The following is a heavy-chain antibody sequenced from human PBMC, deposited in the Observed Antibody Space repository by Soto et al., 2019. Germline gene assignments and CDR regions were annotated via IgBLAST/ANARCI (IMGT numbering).Heavy chain of an antibody. Sequence: SEPLPLTCAVEGVTCGGYDWIWIRQPPGKGLEWIGEINHSGSTNYNPSLKSRVTISVDTSKNQFSLKLSSVTAADTAVYYCASRRNYYYYSGMDVWGQATTLTVSS. V-gene: IGHV4-34*01. CDR2: INHSGST. CDR1: GVTCGGYD. J-gene: IGHJ6*02. CDR3: ASRRNYYYYSGMDV.